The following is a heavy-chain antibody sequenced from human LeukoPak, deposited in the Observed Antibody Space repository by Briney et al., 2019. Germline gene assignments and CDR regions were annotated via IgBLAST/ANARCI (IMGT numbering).Heavy chain of an antibody. V-gene: IGHV3-48*01. Sequence: GGSLRLSCAASGFTFSSYSMNWVRQAPGKGLEWVSYISSSSSTIYYADSVKGRFTISRDNSKNTLYLQMNSLRAEDTAVYYCAKANMVRGVTLKFDYWGQGTLVTVSS. CDR1: GFTFSSYS. CDR2: ISSSSSTI. CDR3: AKANMVRGVTLKFDY. D-gene: IGHD3-10*01. J-gene: IGHJ4*02.